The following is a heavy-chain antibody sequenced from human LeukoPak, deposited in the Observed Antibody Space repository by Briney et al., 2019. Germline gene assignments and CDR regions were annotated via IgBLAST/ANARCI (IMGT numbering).Heavy chain of an antibody. J-gene: IGHJ4*02. V-gene: IGHV4-61*08. CDR2: IYYSGST. D-gene: IGHD5-18*01. CDR1: GGSISSGDYY. CDR3: ARGTSRYSYGYSR. Sequence: PSETLSLTCTVSGGSISSGDYYWSWIRQPPGKGLEWIGYIYYSGSTNYNPSLKSRVTISVDTSKNQFSLKLSSVTAADTAVYYCARGTSRYSYGYSRWGQGTLVTVSS.